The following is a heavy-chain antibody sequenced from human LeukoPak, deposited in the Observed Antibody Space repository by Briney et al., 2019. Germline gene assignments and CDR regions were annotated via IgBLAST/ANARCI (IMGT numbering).Heavy chain of an antibody. J-gene: IGHJ3*02. CDR1: GFSFSDYC. D-gene: IGHD6-19*01. CDR3: AKNLQRAVAVPDDAFDI. V-gene: IGHV3-30*02. Sequence: GGSLRLFCAASGFSFSDYCMHWVRQAPGKGLEWVAFIRNDVSNKYYADSVKGRFTISRDNSKNTLSLQMNSLRAEDTAVYYCAKNLQRAVAVPDDAFDIWGQGTMVTVSS. CDR2: IRNDVSNK.